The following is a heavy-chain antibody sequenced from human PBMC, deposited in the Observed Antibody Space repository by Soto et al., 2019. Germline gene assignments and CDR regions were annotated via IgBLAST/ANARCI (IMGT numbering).Heavy chain of an antibody. D-gene: IGHD6-19*01. CDR1: GGSISSGGYS. CDR2: IYHSGST. Sequence: QLQLQESGSGLVKPSQTLSLTCAVSGGSISSGGYSWSWIRQPPGKGPEWIGYIYHSGSTYYNPSLKSRVTISVDRSKNQFSLKLSSVTAADTAVYYCASSSGWYSYFDYWGQGTLVTVSS. V-gene: IGHV4-30-2*01. J-gene: IGHJ4*02. CDR3: ASSSGWYSYFDY.